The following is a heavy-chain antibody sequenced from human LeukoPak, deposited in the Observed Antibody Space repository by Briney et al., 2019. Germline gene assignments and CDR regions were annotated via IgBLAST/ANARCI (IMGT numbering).Heavy chain of an antibody. CDR2: INPNSGGT. CDR3: ARDQTPQLFSSSWFLGAFDI. CDR1: GYTFTGYY. V-gene: IGHV1-2*02. J-gene: IGHJ3*02. D-gene: IGHD6-13*01. Sequence: ASVEVSCKASGYTFTGYYIHWVRQAPGQGLEWMGWINPNSGGTNYAQKFQGRVTMTRDTSISTAYMELSRLRSDDTAVYYCARDQTPQLFSSSWFLGAFDIWGQGTMVTVSS.